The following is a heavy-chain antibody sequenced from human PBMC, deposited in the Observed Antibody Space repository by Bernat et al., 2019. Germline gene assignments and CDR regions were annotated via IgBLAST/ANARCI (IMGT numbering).Heavy chain of an antibody. CDR1: GGSISSRGYY. V-gene: IGHV4-61*08. Sequence: QLQESGPGLVKPSETLSLTCTVSGGSISSRGYYWGWIRQPPGKGLECIGYIHHTGNTNYNPSLRSRVTILLDTSQNQFSLKLSSVTAADSAVYYCARGFYDSRGYSNPFDYWGQGTLVTVSS. J-gene: IGHJ4*02. CDR3: ARGFYDSRGYSNPFDY. CDR2: IHHTGNT. D-gene: IGHD3-22*01.